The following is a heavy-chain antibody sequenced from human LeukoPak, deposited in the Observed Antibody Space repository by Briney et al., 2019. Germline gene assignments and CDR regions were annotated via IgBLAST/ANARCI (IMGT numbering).Heavy chain of an antibody. V-gene: IGHV4-59*08. J-gene: IGHJ4*02. Sequence: SETLSLTCTVSGGSISSYYWGWIRQPPRKGLEWIGSIYYSGSTYYNPSLKSRVTISVDTSKNQFSLKVSSVTAADTAVYYCARRGGDYSIDYWGQGTLVTVSS. CDR2: IYYSGST. D-gene: IGHD4-17*01. CDR1: GGSISSYY. CDR3: ARRGGDYSIDY.